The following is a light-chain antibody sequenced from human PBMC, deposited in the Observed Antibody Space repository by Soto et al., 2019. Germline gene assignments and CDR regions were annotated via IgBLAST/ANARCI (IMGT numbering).Light chain of an antibody. CDR2: RAS. CDR1: QTINTW. J-gene: IGKJ3*01. V-gene: IGKV1-5*03. CDR3: QQYETYSGT. Sequence: DIQMTQSPSTLSASVGDRVTITCRASQTINTWLAWYQQKPGKAPKLLIYRASNLVSGGPSRFSGSGSGTEFTLTISSLQPDDFSIYYCQQYETYSGTFGPGTKVDI.